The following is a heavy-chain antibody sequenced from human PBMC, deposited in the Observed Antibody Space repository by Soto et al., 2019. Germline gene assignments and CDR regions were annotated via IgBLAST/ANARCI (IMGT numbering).Heavy chain of an antibody. CDR2: IGTAGDT. D-gene: IGHD3-10*01. J-gene: IGHJ6*02. Sequence: GSLRLSCAASGFTLSSYDMHWVRQATGKGLEWVSAIGTAGDTYYPGSVKGRFTISRENAKNSLYLQMNSLRAGDTAVYYCARGGYGSGSYSLYYYGMDVWGQGTTVTVSS. CDR1: GFTLSSYD. V-gene: IGHV3-13*04. CDR3: ARGGYGSGSYSLYYYGMDV.